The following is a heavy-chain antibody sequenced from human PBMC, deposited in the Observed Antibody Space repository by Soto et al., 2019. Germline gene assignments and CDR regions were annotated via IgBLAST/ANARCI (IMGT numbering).Heavy chain of an antibody. CDR2: IYSGGST. CDR3: AREELCSSTSCYGHYYYMDV. Sequence: GGSLRLSCAASGVTVSSNYMSWVRQAPGKGLEWVSVIYSGGSTYYADSVKGRFTISRDNSKNTLYLQMNSLRAEDTAVYYCAREELCSSTSCYGHYYYMDVWGKGTTVTVSS. CDR1: GVTVSSNY. D-gene: IGHD2-2*01. J-gene: IGHJ6*03. V-gene: IGHV3-66*01.